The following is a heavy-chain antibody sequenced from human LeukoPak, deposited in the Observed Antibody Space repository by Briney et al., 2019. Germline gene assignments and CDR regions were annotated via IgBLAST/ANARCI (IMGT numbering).Heavy chain of an antibody. V-gene: IGHV3-23*01. Sequence: PGGSLRLSCAASGFTFSSYWMSWVRQAPGKGLEWVSAISGSGGSTYYADSVKGRFTISRDNSKNTLYLQMNSLRAEDTAVYYCAKDKEYYYGSGSPGAFDIWGQGTMVTVSS. CDR1: GFTFSSYW. J-gene: IGHJ3*02. D-gene: IGHD3-10*01. CDR2: ISGSGGST. CDR3: AKDKEYYYGSGSPGAFDI.